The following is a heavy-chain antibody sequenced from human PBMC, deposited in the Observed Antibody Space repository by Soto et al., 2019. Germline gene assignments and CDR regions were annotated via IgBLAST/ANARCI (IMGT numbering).Heavy chain of an antibody. CDR1: GFSFTNYD. V-gene: IGHV1-8*01. D-gene: IGHD5-18*01. Sequence: QVQLVQSGAEVKKPGASVKVSCRTSGFSFTNYDINWVRQATGQGLEWIGWMNPYSGNTGYAQNFQGRVTMTRDTPISRAYLELSSLRSDDTAVYYWARRARIEAQLWLPLDHWAQGTRVTVSS. CDR2: MNPYSGNT. CDR3: ARRARIEAQLWLPLDH. J-gene: IGHJ4*02.